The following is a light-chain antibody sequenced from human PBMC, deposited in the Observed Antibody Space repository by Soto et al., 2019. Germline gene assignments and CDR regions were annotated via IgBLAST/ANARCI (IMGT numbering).Light chain of an antibody. Sequence: QSALTQPASMSGSPGQSITFPCTGTGSDIGKSKYVSWFQQLPGEAPRLIIYEVDSRPSGISDRFSGSKSGTSASLTISGLQPEDESIYYCASQTSPNMWIFGGGTKLTVL. J-gene: IGLJ2*01. CDR1: GSDIGKSKY. V-gene: IGLV2-14*01. CDR2: EVD. CDR3: ASQTSPNMWI.